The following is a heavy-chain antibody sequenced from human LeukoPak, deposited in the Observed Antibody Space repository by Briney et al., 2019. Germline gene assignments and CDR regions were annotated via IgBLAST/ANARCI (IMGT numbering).Heavy chain of an antibody. CDR1: GFTFSSYG. CDR2: ISGSGGST. CDR3: AKDRTGTTGADWFDP. D-gene: IGHD1-1*01. V-gene: IGHV3-23*01. J-gene: IGHJ5*02. Sequence: GGTLRLSCAASGFTFSSYGMSWVRQGPGKGLEWVSSISGSGGSTYYADSVKGRFTISRDNSKNTLYLQMNSLRAKDTAIYYCAKDRTGTTGADWFDPWGQGTLVTVSS.